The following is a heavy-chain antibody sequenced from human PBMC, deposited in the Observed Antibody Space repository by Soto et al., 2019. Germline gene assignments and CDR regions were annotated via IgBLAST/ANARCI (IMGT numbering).Heavy chain of an antibody. V-gene: IGHV1-8*01. D-gene: IGHD3-9*01. CDR1: GYTFTSYD. J-gene: IGHJ5*02. CDR3: ARGPLRDFDWLFRDNWFDP. Sequence: QVQLVQSGAEVKKPGASVKVSCKASGYTFTSYDINWVRQATGQGLEWMGWMNPNSGNTGYAQKFQGRVTMTRNTSISTAYIELSSLRSEDTAVYYCARGPLRDFDWLFRDNWFDPWGQGTLVTVSS. CDR2: MNPNSGNT.